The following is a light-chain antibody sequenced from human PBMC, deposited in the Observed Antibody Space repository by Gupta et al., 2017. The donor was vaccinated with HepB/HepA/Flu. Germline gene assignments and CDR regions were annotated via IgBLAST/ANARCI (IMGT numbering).Light chain of an antibody. Sequence: QSVLTQPPSVSAAPGQKVTISCSGVSSNIGNNYVSWYQQLPGTAPKLLIYDNNKRPSGIPDRFSGSKSGTSATLGITGLQTGDEADYYRGTWESRLSVQVFGGGTKLTVL. J-gene: IGLJ3*02. V-gene: IGLV1-51*01. CDR3: GTWESRLSVQV. CDR2: DNN. CDR1: SSNIGNNY.